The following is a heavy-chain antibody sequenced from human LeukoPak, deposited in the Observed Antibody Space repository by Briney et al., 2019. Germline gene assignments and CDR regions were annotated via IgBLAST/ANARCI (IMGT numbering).Heavy chain of an antibody. J-gene: IGHJ4*02. CDR1: GFTVSSNY. V-gene: IGHV3-53*01. D-gene: IGHD6-13*01. CDR3: ARAKYSSSCFDY. CDR2: IYSGGST. Sequence: GGSLRLSCAASGFTVSSNYMSWVRQAPGKGLEWVSVIYSGGSTYYADSVKGRFTISRDNSKNTLYLQMNSLRAEDTAVYYCARAKYSSSCFDYWGQGTLVTVSS.